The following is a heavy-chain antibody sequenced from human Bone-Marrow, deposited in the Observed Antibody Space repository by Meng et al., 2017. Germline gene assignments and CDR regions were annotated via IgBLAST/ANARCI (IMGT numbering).Heavy chain of an antibody. CDR3: AREPEVDTAMVRYYYYGMDV. Sequence: GGSLRLSCAASGFTFSSYEMNWVRQAPGKGLEWVSYISSSGSTIYYADSVKGRFTISRDNAKNSLYLQMNSLRAEDTAVYYCAREPEVDTAMVRYYYYGMDVWGQGTTVTVSS. CDR1: GFTFSSYE. D-gene: IGHD5-18*01. V-gene: IGHV3-48*03. CDR2: ISSSGSTI. J-gene: IGHJ6*02.